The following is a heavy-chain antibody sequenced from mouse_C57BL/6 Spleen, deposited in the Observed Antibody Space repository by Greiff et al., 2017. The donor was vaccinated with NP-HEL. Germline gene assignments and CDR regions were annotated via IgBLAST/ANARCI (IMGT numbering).Heavy chain of an antibody. CDR2: IDPETGGT. CDR1: GYTFTDYE. J-gene: IGHJ4*01. D-gene: IGHD4-1*01. CDR3: TSSPKLGRGYYAMDY. Sequence: VQLQQSGAELVRPGASVTLSCKASGYTFTDYEMHWVKQTPVHGLEWIGAIDPETGGTAYNQKFKGKAILTADKSSSTAYMELRSLTSEDSAVYYCTSSPKLGRGYYAMDYWGQGTSVTVSS. V-gene: IGHV1-15*01.